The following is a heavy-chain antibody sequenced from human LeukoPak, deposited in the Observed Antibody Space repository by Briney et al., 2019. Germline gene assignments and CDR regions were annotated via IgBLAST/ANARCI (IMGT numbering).Heavy chain of an antibody. CDR2: IYYSGST. CDR3: ARDGYYDSSGYYPPYWYFDL. D-gene: IGHD3-22*01. CDR1: GGSISSYY. J-gene: IGHJ2*01. V-gene: IGHV4-59*01. Sequence: SETLSLTCTGSGGSISSYYWSWIRQPPGKGLEGIGYIYYSGSTNYNPSLKSRVTISVDTSKNQFSLKLSSVTAADTAVYYCARDGYYDSSGYYPPYWYFDLWGRGTLVTVSS.